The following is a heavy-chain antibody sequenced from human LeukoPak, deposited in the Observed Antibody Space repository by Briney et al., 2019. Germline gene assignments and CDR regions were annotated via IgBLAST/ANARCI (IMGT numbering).Heavy chain of an antibody. CDR1: GGSISSGGYY. CDR2: IYHSGST. CDR3: ARDASPAAGSDY. J-gene: IGHJ4*02. Sequence: SETLSLTCTVSGGSISSGGYYWSWIRQPPGKGLEWIGYIYHSGSTYYNPSLKCRVTISVDRSKNQFSLKLSSVTAADTAVYYCARDASPAAGSDYWGQGTLVTVSS. V-gene: IGHV4-30-2*01. D-gene: IGHD6-13*01.